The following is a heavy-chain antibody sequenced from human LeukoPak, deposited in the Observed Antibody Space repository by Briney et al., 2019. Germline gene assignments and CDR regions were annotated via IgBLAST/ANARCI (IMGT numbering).Heavy chain of an antibody. V-gene: IGHV3-30*02. CDR2: IRYDGSNK. Sequence: GGSLRLSCAASGFTFSSYGMHWVRQAPGKGLEWVAFIRYDGSNKYYADSVKGRFTISRDNSKNTQYLQMNSLRAEDTAVYYCARGRESYYCSTTNCYLNYWGQGSLVTVSS. CDR3: ARGRESYYCSTTNCYLNY. J-gene: IGHJ4*02. CDR1: GFTFSSYG. D-gene: IGHD2-2*01.